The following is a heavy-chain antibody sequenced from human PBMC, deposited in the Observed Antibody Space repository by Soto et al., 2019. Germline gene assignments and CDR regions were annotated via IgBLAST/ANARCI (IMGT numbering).Heavy chain of an antibody. CDR1: GGTFSSYA. Sequence: ASVKVSCKASGGTFSSYAISWVRQAPGQGLEWMGGIIPIFGTANYAQKFQGRVTITADESTSTAYMELSSLRSEDTAVYYCARGPHEDCSSTSCYLDYWGQGTLVTVSS. CDR3: ARGPHEDCSSTSCYLDY. V-gene: IGHV1-69*13. CDR2: IIPIFGTA. J-gene: IGHJ4*02. D-gene: IGHD2-2*01.